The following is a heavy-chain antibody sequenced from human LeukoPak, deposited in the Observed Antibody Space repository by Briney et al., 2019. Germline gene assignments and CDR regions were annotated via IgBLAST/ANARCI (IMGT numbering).Heavy chain of an antibody. CDR3: AKDLKEVDY. J-gene: IGHJ4*02. Sequence: GGSLRLSCVASGFSFTTFGMHWVRQTPGKGLEWVSAISGSGGSTYYADSVKGRFTISRDNSKNTLYLQMNSLRAEDTAVYYCAKDLKEVDYWGQGTLVTVSS. CDR2: ISGSGGST. CDR1: GFSFTTFG. V-gene: IGHV3-23*01.